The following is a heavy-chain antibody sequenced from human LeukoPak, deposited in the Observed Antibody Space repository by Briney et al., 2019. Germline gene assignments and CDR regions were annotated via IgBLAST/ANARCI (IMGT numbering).Heavy chain of an antibody. CDR2: IIPILGIA. CDR3: VSGALGDHYYYYGMDV. J-gene: IGHJ6*02. V-gene: IGHV1-69*04. Sequence: GASVKVSCKASGGTFSSYAISWVRQALGQGLEWMGRIIPILGIANYAQKFQGRVTITADKSTSTAYMELSSLRSEDTAVYYCVSGALGDHYYYYGMDVWGQGTTVTVSS. D-gene: IGHD3-16*01. CDR1: GGTFSSYA.